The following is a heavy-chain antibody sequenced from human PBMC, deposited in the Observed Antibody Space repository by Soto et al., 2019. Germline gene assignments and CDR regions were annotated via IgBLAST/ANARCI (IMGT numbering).Heavy chain of an antibody. CDR1: GGSISSGDHY. CDR3: GRGRGARYFGY. V-gene: IGHV4-30-4*01. Sequence: QVQLQESGPGLVKPSQTLSLTCTVSGGSISSGDHYWSWIRQPPGKGLEWIGYIYHSGSTYYNPSLRSRVTISVDTSRNLFSLKLSSVTAADTAVYYCGRGRGARYFGYWGQGTLVSVSS. CDR2: IYHSGST. J-gene: IGHJ4*02. D-gene: IGHD2-15*01.